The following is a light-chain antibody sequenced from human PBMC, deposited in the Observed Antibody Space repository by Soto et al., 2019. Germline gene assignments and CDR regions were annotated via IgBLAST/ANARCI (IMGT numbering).Light chain of an antibody. V-gene: IGKV3-20*01. Sequence: IVLTQSPGTLSLSPGERATLSCRASQSVSSSYLAWYQQKPGLAPRLLIYGASSRATGIPDRFSGSGSGTDFTLTISRLEPEDFAVYYCQQYGSSPLTFGGGTKVDIK. CDR2: GAS. CDR3: QQYGSSPLT. CDR1: QSVSSSY. J-gene: IGKJ4*01.